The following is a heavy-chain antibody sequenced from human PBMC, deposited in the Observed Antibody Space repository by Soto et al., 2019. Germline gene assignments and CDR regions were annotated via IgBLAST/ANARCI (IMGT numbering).Heavy chain of an antibody. CDR3: AHRQLYNGALNEGTFDY. CDR2: IYWDDDK. Sequence: QITLKESGPTLVKPTQTLTLTCTFSGFSLTTRPVGVGWIRQPPGQALEWLALIYWDDDKRYNPSLKTRVTITKDTSKNQVVLTMTNMDPVDTATYYCAHRQLYNGALNEGTFDYWGQGALVTVSS. CDR1: GFSLTTRPVG. J-gene: IGHJ4*02. V-gene: IGHV2-5*02. D-gene: IGHD1-20*01.